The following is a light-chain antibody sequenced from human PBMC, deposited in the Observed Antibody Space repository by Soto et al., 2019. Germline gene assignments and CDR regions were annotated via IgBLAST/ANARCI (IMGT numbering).Light chain of an antibody. V-gene: IGLV2-14*01. CDR3: SSYTSSSTLV. Sequence: QSVLTQPASVSGSPGQSITISCTGTSSDVGGYNYVSWYQQHPGKAPKLMIYEVSNRPSGVSNRFSGSKSGNTASLTISGLQAGDEADYYCSSYTSSSTLVFGTGTKVTV. CDR2: EVS. J-gene: IGLJ1*01. CDR1: SSDVGGYNY.